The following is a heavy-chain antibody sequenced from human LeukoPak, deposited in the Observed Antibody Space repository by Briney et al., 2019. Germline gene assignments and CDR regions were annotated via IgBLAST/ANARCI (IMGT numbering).Heavy chain of an antibody. CDR3: GRGVDIVMVVAATDFYY. D-gene: IGHD2-15*01. J-gene: IGHJ4*02. Sequence: ASVKVSCKASGYTFTSYGISWVRQAPGQGREWMGWISAYNGNTNYAQKLQGRVTMTTDTSTSTAYMELRSLRSDDTAVYYCGRGVDIVMVVAATDFYYWGQGTLVTVSS. CDR2: ISAYNGNT. CDR1: GYTFTSYG. V-gene: IGHV1-18*01.